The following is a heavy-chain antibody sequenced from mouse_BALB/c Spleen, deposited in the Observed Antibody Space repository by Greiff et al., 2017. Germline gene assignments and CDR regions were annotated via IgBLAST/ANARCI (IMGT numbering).Heavy chain of an antibody. Sequence: DVHLVESGGGLVQPGGSLKLSCAASGFTFSSYTMSWVRQTPEKRLEWVAYISNGGGSTYYPDTVKGRFTISRDNAKNTLYLQMSSLKSEDTAMYYCARGGITTGYFDYWGQGTTLTVSS. J-gene: IGHJ2*01. CDR2: ISNGGGST. CDR1: GFTFSSYT. D-gene: IGHD1-1*01. V-gene: IGHV5-12-2*01. CDR3: ARGGITTGYFDY.